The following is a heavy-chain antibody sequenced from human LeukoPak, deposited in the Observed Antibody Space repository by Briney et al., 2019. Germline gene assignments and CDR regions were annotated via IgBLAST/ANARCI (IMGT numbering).Heavy chain of an antibody. Sequence: SETLSPTCTVSGGSISSSSYSWGWIRQPPGKGLEWIGSIYYSGSTYYNPSLKSRVTISVDTSKNQFSLKLSSVTAADTAVYYCASTYYDILTGYRVCDYWGQGTLVTVSS. D-gene: IGHD3-9*01. CDR1: GGSISSSSYS. J-gene: IGHJ4*02. V-gene: IGHV4-39*01. CDR2: IYYSGST. CDR3: ASTYYDILTGYRVCDY.